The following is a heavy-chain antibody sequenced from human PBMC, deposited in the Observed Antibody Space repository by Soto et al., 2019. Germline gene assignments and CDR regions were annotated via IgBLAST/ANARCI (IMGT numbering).Heavy chain of an antibody. CDR3: ARDRNWGPTSDAFDI. D-gene: IGHD7-27*01. J-gene: IGHJ3*02. Sequence: ASVKVSCKASGYTFTGYYMHWVRQAPGQGLEWMGWINPNSGGTNYAQKFQGWVTMTRDTSISTAYMELSRLRSDDTAVYYCARDRNWGPTSDAFDIWGQGTMVTVSS. CDR2: INPNSGGT. V-gene: IGHV1-2*04. CDR1: GYTFTGYY.